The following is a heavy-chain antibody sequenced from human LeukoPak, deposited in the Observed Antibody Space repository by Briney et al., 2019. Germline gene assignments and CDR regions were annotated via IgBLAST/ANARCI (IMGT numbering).Heavy chain of an antibody. D-gene: IGHD5-24*01. V-gene: IGHV4-31*03. J-gene: IGHJ4*02. CDR3: ARDRADGYNYGGLDY. CDR2: IYYSGST. Sequence: TSETLSLTCTVSGGSISSGGYYWSWIRQHPGKGLEWIGYIYYSGSTYYNPSLKSRVTISVDTSKNQFSLKLSSVTAADTAVYYCARDRADGYNYGGLDYWGQGTLVTVSS. CDR1: GGSISSGGYY.